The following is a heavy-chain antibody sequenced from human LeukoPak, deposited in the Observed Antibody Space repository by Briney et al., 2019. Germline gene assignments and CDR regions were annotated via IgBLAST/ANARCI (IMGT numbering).Heavy chain of an antibody. CDR3: ARDGSLDY. V-gene: IGHV1-2*02. D-gene: IGHD3-10*01. J-gene: IGHJ4*02. CDR2: INPDSGDT. CDR1: GYTFTGYH. Sequence: ASVKVSCKASGYTFTGYHMHWLRQAPGQGLEWMGWINPDSGDTNSAQKFQGRVTMTRDTSISTAYMELSRLRPDDTAVYYCARDGSLDYWGQGTLVTVSS.